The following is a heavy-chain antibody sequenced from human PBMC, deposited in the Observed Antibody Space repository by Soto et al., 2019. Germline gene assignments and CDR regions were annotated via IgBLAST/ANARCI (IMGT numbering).Heavy chain of an antibody. Sequence: QVQLQQWGAGLLKPSETLSLTCAVYGGSFSGYYWSWIRQPPGKGLEWIGEINHSGSTNYNPSLKSGVTRSVDTSKSQFSLKLSSVTAADTAVYYCARLGSRYFDSLFNKDYWGQGTLVTVSS. CDR1: GGSFSGYY. D-gene: IGHD3-9*01. V-gene: IGHV4-34*01. J-gene: IGHJ4*02. CDR3: ARLGSRYFDSLFNKDY. CDR2: INHSGST.